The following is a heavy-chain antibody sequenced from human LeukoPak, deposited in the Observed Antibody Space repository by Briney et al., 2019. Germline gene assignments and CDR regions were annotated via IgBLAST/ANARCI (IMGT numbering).Heavy chain of an antibody. CDR2: ISGSGGST. J-gene: IGHJ5*02. CDR3: ATRGYCSGTSCYAPQP. CDR1: GFAFSSYA. Sequence: GGSLRLSCAGSGFAFSSYAMTWVRQAPGKGLEWVSAISGSGGSTYYADSVKGRFTISRDNSKNTLYLQMNSLRPEDTAVYYCATRGYCSGTSCYAPQPWGQGTLVTVSS. V-gene: IGHV3-23*01. D-gene: IGHD2-2*01.